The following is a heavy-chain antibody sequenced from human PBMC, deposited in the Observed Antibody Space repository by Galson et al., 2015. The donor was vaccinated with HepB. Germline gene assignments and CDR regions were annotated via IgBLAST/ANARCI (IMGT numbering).Heavy chain of an antibody. Sequence: QSGAEVKKPGESLKISCKGSGYSFTSYWIGWVRQMPGKGLEWMGIIYPSDSDTRYSPPFQGQVTISVDKSISTAYLQWSSLKASDTAMYYCTRHVKYNWNEEYSDYWGQGTLVTVSS. CDR1: GYSFTSYW. D-gene: IGHD1-1*01. CDR3: TRHVKYNWNEEYSDY. CDR2: IYPSDSDT. V-gene: IGHV5-51*01. J-gene: IGHJ4*02.